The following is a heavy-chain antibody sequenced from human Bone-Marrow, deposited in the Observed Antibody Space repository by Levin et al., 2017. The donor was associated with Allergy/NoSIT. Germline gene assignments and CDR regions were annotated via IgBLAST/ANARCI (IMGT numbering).Heavy chain of an antibody. Sequence: PSETLSLTCAVYGGSFSGYYWSWIRQPPGKGLEWIGEINHSGSTNYNPSLKSRVTISVDTSKNQFSLKLSSVTAADTAVYYCARGRVGAPMSRAFDIWGQGTMVTVSS. CDR1: GGSFSGYY. CDR2: INHSGST. J-gene: IGHJ3*02. V-gene: IGHV4-34*01. CDR3: ARGRVGAPMSRAFDI. D-gene: IGHD3-16*01.